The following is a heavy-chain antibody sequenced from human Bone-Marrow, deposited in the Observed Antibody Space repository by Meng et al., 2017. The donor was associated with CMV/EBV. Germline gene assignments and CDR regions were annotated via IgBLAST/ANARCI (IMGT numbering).Heavy chain of an antibody. V-gene: IGHV3-21*06. CDR3: VRNKLSDDCSSASCYSYGIDV. D-gene: IGHD2-2*01. CDR2: IRSHSNNM. Sequence: GESLKISCAASGFTFSSYSMNWVRQAPGKGLEWVASIRSHSNNMYYVDSVKGRFAITRDNAKNSLYLQMNSLRAEDTAVYYCVRNKLSDDCSSASCYSYGIDVWGQGTTVTVSS. J-gene: IGHJ6*02. CDR1: GFTFSSYS.